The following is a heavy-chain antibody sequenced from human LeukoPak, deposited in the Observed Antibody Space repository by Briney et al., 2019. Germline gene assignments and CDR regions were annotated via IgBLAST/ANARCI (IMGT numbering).Heavy chain of an antibody. CDR2: ISWNSGSI. V-gene: IGHV3-9*01. D-gene: IGHD3-22*01. Sequence: PGRSLRLSCAASGFTFEDYAMHWVRQAPGKGLEWVSGISWNSGSIGYADSVKGRFTISRDNAKNSLYLQMNSLRAEDTALYYCAKDRKHYYDSSGSVDYWGQGTLVTVSS. CDR1: GFTFEDYA. CDR3: AKDRKHYYDSSGSVDY. J-gene: IGHJ4*02.